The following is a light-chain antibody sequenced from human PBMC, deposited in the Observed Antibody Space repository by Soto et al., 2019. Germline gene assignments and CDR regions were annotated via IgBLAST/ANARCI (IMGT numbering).Light chain of an antibody. J-gene: IGLJ1*01. CDR3: TSYRSSSTRYV. Sequence: QSVLTQPASVSGSPGQSITISCTGTSSDVGGYNHVSWYQQHPGKAPKLMIYEVSNRPSGVSNRFSGSKSGNTASLTISGLXAEDEADYYCTSYRSSSTRYVFGTGTKVTVL. V-gene: IGLV2-14*01. CDR1: SSDVGGYNH. CDR2: EVS.